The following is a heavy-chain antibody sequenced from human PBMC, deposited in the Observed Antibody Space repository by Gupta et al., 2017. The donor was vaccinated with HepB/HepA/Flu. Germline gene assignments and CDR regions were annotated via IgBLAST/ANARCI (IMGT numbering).Heavy chain of an antibody. Sequence: GAEVSNSGLSLMFSCNASGYTFTSYYMHWVRQAPGQGLEWMGIINPSGGSTSYAQKFQGRVTMTRDTSTSTVYMELSSLRSEDTAVYYCARDFLLGCRSGWCYYMDVWGKGTTVTVSS. V-gene: IGHV1-46*01. CDR3: ARDFLLGCRSGWCYYMDV. CDR1: GYTFTSYY. D-gene: IGHD3-10*02. CDR2: INPSGGST. J-gene: IGHJ6*03.